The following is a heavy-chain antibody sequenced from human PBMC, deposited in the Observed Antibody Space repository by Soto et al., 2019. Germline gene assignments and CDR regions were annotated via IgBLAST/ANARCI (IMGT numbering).Heavy chain of an antibody. V-gene: IGHV4-39*01. CDR1: GDSIGTTHSY. CDR2: IHYSGST. J-gene: IGHJ4*02. Sequence: SETLSLTYTVSGDSIGTTHSYWAWVRQSPGKGLEWIGNIHYSGSTYYMPSLRSRVTLSVDTSKNQFSLRLTSVTAEDTAVYYCARHEGNGNVWPLDYWGQGILVTVS. D-gene: IGHD2-8*01. CDR3: ARHEGNGNVWPLDY.